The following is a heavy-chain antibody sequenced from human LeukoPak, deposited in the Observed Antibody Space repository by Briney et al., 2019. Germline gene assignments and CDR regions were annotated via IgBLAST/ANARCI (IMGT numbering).Heavy chain of an antibody. CDR2: ISWNSGSI. CDR1: GFTFDDYA. D-gene: IGHD3-22*01. J-gene: IGHJ4*02. V-gene: IGHV3-9*01. Sequence: PGRSLRLSCAASGFTFDDYAMHWVRQAPGKGLEWVSGISWNSGSIGYADSVKGQFTTSRDNAKNSLYLQMNSLRAEDTALYYCVKGVYDSSGPWYGYFDYWGQGTLVTVSS. CDR3: VKGVYDSSGPWYGYFDY.